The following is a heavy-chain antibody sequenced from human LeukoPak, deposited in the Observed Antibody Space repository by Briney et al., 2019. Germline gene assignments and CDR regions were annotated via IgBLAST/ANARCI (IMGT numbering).Heavy chain of an antibody. J-gene: IGHJ3*02. D-gene: IGHD3-9*01. CDR2: IDPSDSYT. CDR1: GCSFTSYW. Sequence: GESLKISCKGSGCSFTSYWISWVRQMPGKGLEWMGRIDPSDSYTNYSPSFQGHVTISADKSISTAYLQWSSLKASDTAMYYCARHPRYFDVDAFDIWGQGTMVTVSS. CDR3: ARHPRYFDVDAFDI. V-gene: IGHV5-10-1*01.